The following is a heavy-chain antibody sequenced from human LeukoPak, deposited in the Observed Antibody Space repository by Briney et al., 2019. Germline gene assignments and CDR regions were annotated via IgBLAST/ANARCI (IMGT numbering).Heavy chain of an antibody. Sequence: GGSLRPSCAAYGFTCSDYSMNWVRQAPGKGLEWVSYISSSGFTINYADSVKGRFTISRDNAKNSLYLQMNSLRAEDTAVYYCARGVPKTSYYYYYMDVWGKGTTVTVSS. CDR3: ARGVPKTSYYYYYMDV. CDR2: ISSSGFTI. V-gene: IGHV3-48*01. CDR1: GFTCSDYS. D-gene: IGHD4-11*01. J-gene: IGHJ6*03.